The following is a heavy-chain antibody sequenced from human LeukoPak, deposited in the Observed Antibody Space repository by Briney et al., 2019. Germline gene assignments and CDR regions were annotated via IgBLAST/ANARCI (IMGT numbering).Heavy chain of an antibody. V-gene: IGHV4-4*07. CDR1: GESINSFY. CDR3: ARDVVAAAGSFDY. CDR2: IYSSGST. D-gene: IGHD6-13*01. Sequence: PSETLSLTCTVSGESINSFYWSWIRQPAGKGLEWIGRIYSSGSTNYSPSLKSRVTMSVDPSKNQFSLKLSSVTAADTAVYYCARDVVAAAGSFDYWGQGTQVTVSS. J-gene: IGHJ4*02.